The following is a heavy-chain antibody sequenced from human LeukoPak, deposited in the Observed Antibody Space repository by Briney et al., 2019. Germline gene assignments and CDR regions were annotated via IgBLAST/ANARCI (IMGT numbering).Heavy chain of an antibody. CDR2: IKQGGSQT. CDR3: VRDTGGSGSYPDY. D-gene: IGHD1-26*01. J-gene: IGHJ4*02. V-gene: IGHV3-7*01. Sequence: GGSLRLSCTASGFTFSNYWMTWVRQAPGKGLEWVAIIKQGGSQTYFVDSVRGRFSISRDNAKNSVYLEANSLRAEDTAVYYCVRDTGGSGSYPDYWGQGTLVTVSA. CDR1: GFTFSNYW.